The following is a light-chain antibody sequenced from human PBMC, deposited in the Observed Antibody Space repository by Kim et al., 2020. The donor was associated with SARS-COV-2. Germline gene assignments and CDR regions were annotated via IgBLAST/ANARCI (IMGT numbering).Light chain of an antibody. CDR2: RNH. CDR1: SSNIGSDY. Sequence: GRMVTISCAGSSSNIGSDYVYRYQQLPAAAPKLLIYRNHQRPSGVPDRFSGSKSGTSASLAISGLRSEDEADYYCAAWDDSLSVLFGGGTQLTVL. CDR3: AAWDDSLSVL. J-gene: IGLJ2*01. V-gene: IGLV1-47*01.